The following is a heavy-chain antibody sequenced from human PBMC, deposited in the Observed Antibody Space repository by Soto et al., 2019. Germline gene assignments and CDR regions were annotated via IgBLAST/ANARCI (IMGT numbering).Heavy chain of an antibody. D-gene: IGHD5-18*01. CDR3: ARDQPGYSYGYGLGY. J-gene: IGHJ4*02. CDR2: ISSSSSYI. CDR1: GFTFSSYS. V-gene: IGHV3-21*01. Sequence: EVQLVESGGGLVKPGGSLRLSCAASGFTFSSYSMNWVRQAPGKGLEWVSSISSSSSYIYYADSVKGRFTISRDNAKNSQYLQMNSLRAEDTAVYYGARDQPGYSYGYGLGYWGQGTLVTVSS.